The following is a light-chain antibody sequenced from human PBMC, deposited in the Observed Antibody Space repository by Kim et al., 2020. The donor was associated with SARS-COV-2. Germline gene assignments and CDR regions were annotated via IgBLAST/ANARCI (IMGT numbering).Light chain of an antibody. J-gene: IGLJ2*01. CDR2: VNSDGSH. Sequence: ASVKLTCTLSSGNSSYAIAWHQQQPEKGPRYLMKVNSDGSHSKGDGIPDRFSGSSSGAERYLTISSLQSEDEADYYCQTWDTGSVIFGGGTKVTVL. V-gene: IGLV4-69*01. CDR3: QTWDTGSVI. CDR1: SGNSSYA.